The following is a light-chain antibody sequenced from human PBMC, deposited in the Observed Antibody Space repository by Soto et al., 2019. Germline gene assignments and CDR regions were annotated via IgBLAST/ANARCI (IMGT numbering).Light chain of an antibody. V-gene: IGKV3-15*01. Sequence: EIMLTQPPGTLSLSPGERLTLSCRARQSVGSNLAWYQQTPGQAPRVVIYDASTRATVIPARFSGSGSGTEFTLTISSLQSEDFAVYYCQQYDTWPLTFGGGTKVDIK. CDR3: QQYDTWPLT. CDR1: QSVGSN. J-gene: IGKJ4*01. CDR2: DAS.